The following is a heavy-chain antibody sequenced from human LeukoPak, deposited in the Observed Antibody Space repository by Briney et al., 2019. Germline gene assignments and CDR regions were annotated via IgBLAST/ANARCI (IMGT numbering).Heavy chain of an antibody. CDR1: GYSFTSYG. V-gene: IGHV1-8*02. CDR3: ARRAYSSSWFPNAFDI. J-gene: IGHJ3*02. CDR2: MNPNSGNT. D-gene: IGHD6-13*01. Sequence: ASVKVSCKASGYSFTSYGISWVRQAPGQGLEWMGWMNPNSGNTGYAQKFQGRVTMTRNTSISTAYMELSSLRSEDTAVYYCARRAYSSSWFPNAFDIWGQGTMVTVSS.